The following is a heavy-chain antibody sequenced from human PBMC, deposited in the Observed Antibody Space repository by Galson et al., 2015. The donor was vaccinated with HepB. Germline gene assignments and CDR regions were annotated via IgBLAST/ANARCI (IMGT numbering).Heavy chain of an antibody. CDR2: INAGNGNT. CDR1: GYTFNTYA. V-gene: IGHV1-3*01. Sequence: SVKVSCKASGYTFNTYAIHWVRQAPGQRLEWMGWINAGNGNTKCSQKFQGRVTITWDTSASTAYMELSSLRSEDTAVYYCARRFGWHFDYWGQGTLVTVSS. CDR3: ARRFGWHFDY. J-gene: IGHJ4*02. D-gene: IGHD3-10*01.